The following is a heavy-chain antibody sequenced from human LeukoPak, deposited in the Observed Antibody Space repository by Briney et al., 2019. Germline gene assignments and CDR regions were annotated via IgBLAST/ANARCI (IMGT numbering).Heavy chain of an antibody. J-gene: IGHJ6*03. CDR2: IYYSGST. D-gene: IGHD4/OR15-4a*01. CDR1: GGSISSYY. CDR3: ARESPGAEYYYYMDV. Sequence: PSETLSLTCTVSGGSISSYYWSWIRQPPGKGLEWIGYIYYSGSTNYNPSLKSRVTISVDTSKNQFSLKLSFVTAADTAVYYCARESPGAEYYYYMDVWGKGTTVTVSS. V-gene: IGHV4-59*01.